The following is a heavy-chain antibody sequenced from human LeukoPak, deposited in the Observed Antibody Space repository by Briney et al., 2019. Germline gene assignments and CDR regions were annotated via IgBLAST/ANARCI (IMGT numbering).Heavy chain of an antibody. D-gene: IGHD3-10*01. J-gene: IGHJ4*02. CDR1: GGSFSGYY. V-gene: IGHV4-34*01. CDR3: ASRSGLLWFGVFNY. Sequence: SETLSLTCAVYGGSFSGYYWSWIRQPPGKGLEWIGEINHSGSTNYNPSLKSRVTISVDTSKNQFSLKLSSVTATDTAVYYCASRSGLLWFGVFNYWGQGTLVTVSS. CDR2: INHSGST.